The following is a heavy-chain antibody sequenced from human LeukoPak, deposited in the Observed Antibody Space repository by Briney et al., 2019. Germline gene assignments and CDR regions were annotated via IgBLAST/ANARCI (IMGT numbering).Heavy chain of an antibody. D-gene: IGHD1-1*01. CDR1: GFNFSNHG. Sequence: PGRSLRLSWVASGFNFSNHGLHWLRQGQGTGLEWVALIWYDGSNKEYAESVKGRLTISRDNSKSTLYMQMNSLRDEDTAVYYCARDKGTATTAPKRKGRFEPCGQGTLVTVSS. CDR3: ARDKGTATTAPKRKGRFEP. J-gene: IGHJ5*02. V-gene: IGHV3-33*08. CDR2: IWYDGSNK.